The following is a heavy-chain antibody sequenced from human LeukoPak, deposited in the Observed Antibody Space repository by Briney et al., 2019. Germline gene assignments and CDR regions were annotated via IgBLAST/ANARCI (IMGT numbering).Heavy chain of an antibody. V-gene: IGHV3-21*06. Sequence: GGSLRLPCAASGFTFSSYTMNWVRQAPGKGLEWVSSISSSSSYMYYADSVKGRFTISRDNAKNSLYLQMNSLRAEDTAVYYCARDRDVPAIGMDVWGQGTTVTVSS. CDR1: GFTFSSYT. J-gene: IGHJ6*02. CDR3: ARDRDVPAIGMDV. CDR2: ISSSSSYM.